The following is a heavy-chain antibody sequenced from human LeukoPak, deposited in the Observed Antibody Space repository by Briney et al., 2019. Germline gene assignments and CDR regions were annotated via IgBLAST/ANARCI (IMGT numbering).Heavy chain of an antibody. D-gene: IGHD2-2*01. CDR1: GFTFSSYG. Sequence: GRSLRLSCAVSGFTFSSYGMHWVRQAPGKGLEWWAVISYDGGNKYYADSVKGRFTICRDNSKNTLYLQMNSLRAEDTAVYYCAKDRALYCSSTSCDDSYGMDVWGKGTTVTVSS. J-gene: IGHJ6*04. CDR3: AKDRALYCSSTSCDDSYGMDV. CDR2: ISYDGGNK. V-gene: IGHV3-30*18.